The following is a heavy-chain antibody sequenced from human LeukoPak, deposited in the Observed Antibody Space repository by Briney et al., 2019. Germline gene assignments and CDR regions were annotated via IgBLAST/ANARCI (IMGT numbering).Heavy chain of an antibody. J-gene: IGHJ4*02. CDR2: IFEHGNT. D-gene: IGHD3-10*01. Sequence: PSETLSLTCTVSGGSISSADYYWRWICQPPGEGLKWIGYIFEHGNTYYNPSLKGRVSISIGTSGNQFSLRLRSVTAADRAVYYCVRGSGSQYGYVDCWGQGTLVTVSS. CDR1: GGSISSADYY. V-gene: IGHV4-30-4*01. CDR3: VRGSGSQYGYVDC.